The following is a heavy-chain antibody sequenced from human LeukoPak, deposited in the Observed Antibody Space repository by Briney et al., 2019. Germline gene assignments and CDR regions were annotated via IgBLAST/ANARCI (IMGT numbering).Heavy chain of an antibody. CDR1: GFTFTTYA. CDR3: AKGGIAPDY. D-gene: IGHD6-13*01. J-gene: IGHJ4*02. Sequence: PGGSLRLSCAASGFTFTTYAMSWVRQAPGKGLEWVSGISDSGTTYYADSVKGRFTISRDNSKNTLSPHMSSLRVEDTAVYYCAKGGIAPDYWGQGTLVTVSS. CDR2: ISDSGTT. V-gene: IGHV3-23*01.